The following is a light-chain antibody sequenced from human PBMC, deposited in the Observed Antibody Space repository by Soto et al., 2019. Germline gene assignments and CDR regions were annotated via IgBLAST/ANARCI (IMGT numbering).Light chain of an antibody. CDR3: MQGTHWPSYT. V-gene: IGKV2-30*01. Sequence: DVAMNQSPLSLPVTLGQPASISCRSSQSLTYSDGNTYLNWFHLRPGQSPRRLIYKVSNRDSGVPDRFSGSGSGTDFTLKISRVEAEYVGVYYCMQGTHWPSYTFGQGTKREIK. J-gene: IGKJ2*01. CDR2: KVS. CDR1: QSLTYSDGNTY.